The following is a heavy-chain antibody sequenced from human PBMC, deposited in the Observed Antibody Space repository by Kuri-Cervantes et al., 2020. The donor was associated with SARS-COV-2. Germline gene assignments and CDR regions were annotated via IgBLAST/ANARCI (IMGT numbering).Heavy chain of an antibody. CDR1: GGSISSSSYY. CDR3: ARVAVAATIFGDY. J-gene: IGHJ4*02. Sequence: SETLSLTCTVSGGSISSSSYYWGWVRQPPEKGLEWIGEINHSGSTNYDPSLKGRVTISVDTSKNQFSLELSSVTAADTAVYYCARVAVAATIFGDYWGQGNMVTVSS. CDR2: INHSGST. V-gene: IGHV4-39*07. D-gene: IGHD6-19*01.